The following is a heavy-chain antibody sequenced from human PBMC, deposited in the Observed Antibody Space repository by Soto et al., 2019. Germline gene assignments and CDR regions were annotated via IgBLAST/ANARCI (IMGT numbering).Heavy chain of an antibody. J-gene: IGHJ6*02. Sequence: QLVQSGAEVKKPGASVKVSCKASGYTFTSYDISWVRQAPGHGLEWMGRISADSGNTNYAQKLQGRVTMTTDTSTSTAYMELRSLRSDDTAVYYCARDWLNRIAVAGRFEVNHGMDVWGQGTTVTVSS. CDR1: GYTFTSYD. V-gene: IGHV1-18*04. CDR3: ARDWLNRIAVAGRFEVNHGMDV. D-gene: IGHD6-19*01. CDR2: ISADSGNT.